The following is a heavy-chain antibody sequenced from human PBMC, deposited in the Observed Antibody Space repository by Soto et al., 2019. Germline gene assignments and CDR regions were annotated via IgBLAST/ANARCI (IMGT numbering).Heavy chain of an antibody. CDR3: ATMEPYGEPPLFDY. D-gene: IGHD4-17*01. J-gene: IGHJ4*02. CDR1: GYTLTELS. V-gene: IGHV1-24*01. Sequence: ASVKVSCKVSGYTLTELSMHWVRQAPVKGLDWMGGFDPEDGDTFYAEEFQGKVTMTDDTSTDEDYMVLSRLRSEDMDVYYCATMEPYGEPPLFDYWGQGTLVTFSS. CDR2: FDPEDGDT.